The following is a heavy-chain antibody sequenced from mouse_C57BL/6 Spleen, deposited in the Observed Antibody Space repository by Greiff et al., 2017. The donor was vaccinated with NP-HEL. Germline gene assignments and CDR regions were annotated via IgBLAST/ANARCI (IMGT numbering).Heavy chain of an antibody. J-gene: IGHJ4*01. CDR2: INPNYGTT. CDR3: ARCYGSSYYYAMDY. D-gene: IGHD1-1*01. CDR1: GYSFTDYN. Sequence: EVQLQESGPELVKPGASVKISCKASGYSFTDYNMNWVKQSNGKSLEWIGVINPNYGTTSYNQKFKGKATLTVDQSSSTAYMQLNSLTSEDSAVYYCARCYGSSYYYAMDYWGQGTSVTVSS. V-gene: IGHV1-39*01.